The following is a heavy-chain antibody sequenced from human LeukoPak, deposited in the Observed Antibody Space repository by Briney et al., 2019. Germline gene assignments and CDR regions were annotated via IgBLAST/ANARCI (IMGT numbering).Heavy chain of an antibody. J-gene: IGHJ4*02. V-gene: IGHV3-74*01. Sequence: PAGSLRLSSAASGFTFSSYEMRRLRQAPGQGLVCVSRTYSDETNTSHADYVKGRFTIARANATDPLYLQMNSLSAEDTADYSCARGRLESRGCFDYWGQGTLVTVSS. CDR2: TYSDETNT. CDR3: ARGRLESRGCFDY. CDR1: GFTFSSYE. D-gene: IGHD3-3*01.